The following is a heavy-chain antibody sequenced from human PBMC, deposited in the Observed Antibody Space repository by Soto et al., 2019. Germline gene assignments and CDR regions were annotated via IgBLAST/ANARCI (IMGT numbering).Heavy chain of an antibody. CDR3: ARLGGFCSSTSCYGFYGMDV. V-gene: IGHV4-39*01. D-gene: IGHD2-2*01. Sequence: QVQLQESGPGLVKPSETLSLTCTVSGGSISSGPYSWGWNRQPPGEGLEWIGTFHYSENTYYNPSLESRVTISVDTSKNQFSLKVTSVTVADTAMYYCARLGGFCSSTSCYGFYGMDVWGQGTTVIVSS. J-gene: IGHJ6*02. CDR2: FHYSENT. CDR1: GGSISSGPYS.